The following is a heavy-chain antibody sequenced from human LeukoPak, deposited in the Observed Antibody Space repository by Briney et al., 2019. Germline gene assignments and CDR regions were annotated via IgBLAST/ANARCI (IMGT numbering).Heavy chain of an antibody. CDR2: INPNGGDT. CDR3: ARVGYTSSWSNFDY. J-gene: IGHJ4*02. D-gene: IGHD6-13*01. Sequence: ASVKVSCKASGYTFTNYGVSWVRQAPGQGLEWMGRINPNGGDTNYAQKFQGRVTMARDTSISTAYMELSSLRSDDTAVYYCARVGYTSSWSNFDYWGQGTLVTVSS. V-gene: IGHV1-2*06. CDR1: GYTFTNYG.